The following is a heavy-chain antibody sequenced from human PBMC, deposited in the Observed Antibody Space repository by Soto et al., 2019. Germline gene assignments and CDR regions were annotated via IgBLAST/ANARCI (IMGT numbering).Heavy chain of an antibody. CDR2: ISSSGGII. V-gene: IGHV3-48*04. D-gene: IGHD3-10*01. CDR1: GFIFISYG. Sequence: GGSLRLSCAASGFIFISYGMHWVRQAPGKGPEWISHISSSGGIIYYADSVKGRFTISRDNAKNSLYLQMNSLRGEDTAVYYCAREGSVSSSDYYAYYYGMDVWGQGTTVTVSS. CDR3: AREGSVSSSDYYAYYYGMDV. J-gene: IGHJ6*02.